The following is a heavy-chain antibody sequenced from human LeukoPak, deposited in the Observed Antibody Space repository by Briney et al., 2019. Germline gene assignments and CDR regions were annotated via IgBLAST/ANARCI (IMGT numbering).Heavy chain of an antibody. D-gene: IGHD5-18*01. V-gene: IGHV4-34*01. CDR1: GGSFSGYY. CDR2: INDSGGT. J-gene: IGHJ6*02. Sequence: SETLSLTCAVHGGSFSGYYWSWIRQPTGKGLELIGEINDSGGTNYNPSLKSRVTISVDTSKNQFSLMLTSVTAADAAVYWCARGPRRGYSYGWRYYGMDVWGQGTTVTVSS. CDR3: ARGPRRGYSYGWRYYGMDV.